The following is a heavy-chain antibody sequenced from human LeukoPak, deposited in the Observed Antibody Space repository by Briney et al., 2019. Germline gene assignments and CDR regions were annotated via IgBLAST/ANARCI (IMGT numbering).Heavy chain of an antibody. Sequence: PSETLSLTCTVSGGSISSYYWSWLRQPPGKGLEWIGYIYYSGSTNYNPSLKSRVTTSVDTSKNQLSLNLSSVTAADTAVYYCARLPYRHYFYMDVWGKGTTVIVSS. CDR1: GGSISSYY. CDR2: IYYSGST. J-gene: IGHJ6*03. CDR3: ARLPYRHYFYMDV. V-gene: IGHV4-59*12. D-gene: IGHD3-16*02.